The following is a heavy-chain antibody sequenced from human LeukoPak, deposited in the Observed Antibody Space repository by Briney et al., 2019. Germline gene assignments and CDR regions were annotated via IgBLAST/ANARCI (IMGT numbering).Heavy chain of an antibody. V-gene: IGHV6-1*01. CDR2: TYYRSKWYN. CDR1: GDSVPSNSAA. CDR3: AREYSSSWSGFDP. J-gene: IGHJ5*02. D-gene: IGHD6-13*01. Sequence: SQTLSLTCAISGDSVPSNSAAWNWIRQSPSKGFKWLGRTYYRSKWYNDYAVSVKSRITINPDTSKNQFSLQLNSVTPEDTAVYYCAREYSSSWSGFDPWGQGTLVTVSS.